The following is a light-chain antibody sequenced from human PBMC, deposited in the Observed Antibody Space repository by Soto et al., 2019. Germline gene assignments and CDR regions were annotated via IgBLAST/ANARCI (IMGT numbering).Light chain of an antibody. J-gene: IGKJ1*01. CDR2: DAS. CDR3: QQYVRSGT. V-gene: IGKV3-20*01. CDR1: QSVSRTS. Sequence: ATSSSRASQSVSRTSLAWYQQKRGQAPRLLIYDASSRATAIPDRFSRSGSGTDFTLTTIRLAPAHCAVYYCQQYVRSGTFGPGTNVEI.